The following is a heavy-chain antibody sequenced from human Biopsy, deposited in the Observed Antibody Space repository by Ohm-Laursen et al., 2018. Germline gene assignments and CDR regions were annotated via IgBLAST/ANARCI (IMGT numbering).Heavy chain of an antibody. J-gene: IGHJ4*02. CDR1: GGPSSNYA. D-gene: IGHD3-3*01. Sequence: SVNVSCKASGGPSSNYAFSWVRQAPGQGLEWVGRIVPILGHLNYAQRFQGRVSITADKSTTYVYMELSRLTSGDTAVYYCAADADGYYTEFDYWGPGTLVTVSS. V-gene: IGHV1-69*04. CDR3: AADADGYYTEFDY. CDR2: IVPILGHL.